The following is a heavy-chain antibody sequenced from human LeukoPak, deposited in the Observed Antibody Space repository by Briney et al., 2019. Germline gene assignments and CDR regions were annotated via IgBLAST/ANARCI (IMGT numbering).Heavy chain of an antibody. CDR2: IEWDDDK. J-gene: IGHJ6*03. V-gene: IGHV2-70*01. Sequence: ESGPTLVNPTQTLTLTCTFSGFSLSTSGMCVSWMRQPPGKALEWLALIEWDDDKYYSTSLKTRLTISKDTSKNQVVLTMTNMDPVDTATYYCARSMVVTPHYYYYMDVWGKGTTVTVSS. D-gene: IGHD4-23*01. CDR3: ARSMVVTPHYYYYMDV. CDR1: GFSLSTSGMC.